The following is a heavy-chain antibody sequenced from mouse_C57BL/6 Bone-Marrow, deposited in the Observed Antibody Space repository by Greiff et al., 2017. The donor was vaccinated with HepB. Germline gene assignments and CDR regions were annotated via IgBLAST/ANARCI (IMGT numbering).Heavy chain of an antibody. D-gene: IGHD1-1*01. CDR2: IRLKSDNYAT. CDR1: GFTFSNYW. J-gene: IGHJ4*01. Sequence: EVQVVESGGGLVQPGGSMKLSCVASGFTFSNYWMNWVRQSPEKGLEWVAQIRLKSDNYATHYAESVKGRFTISRDDSKSSVYLQMNNLRAEDTGIYYCTGRQYYGRRRDYWGQGTSVTVSS. V-gene: IGHV6-3*01. CDR3: TGRQYYGRRRDY.